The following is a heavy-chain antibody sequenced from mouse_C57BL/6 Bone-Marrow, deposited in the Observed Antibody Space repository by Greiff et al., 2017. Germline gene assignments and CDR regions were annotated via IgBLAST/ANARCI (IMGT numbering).Heavy chain of an antibody. CDR3: AEGNYCYAMDY. CDR2: INPYNGGT. V-gene: IGHV1-19*01. CDR1: GYTFTDYY. Sequence: VHVKQSGPVLVKPGASVKMSCKASGYTFTDYYMNWVKQSPGKSLEWIGDINPYNGGTSYNEKFKGKATLTVDKSSSTAYMELNSLTSEDSAVYCCAEGNYCYAMDYWGQGTSVTVSS. J-gene: IGHJ4*01. D-gene: IGHD2-1*01.